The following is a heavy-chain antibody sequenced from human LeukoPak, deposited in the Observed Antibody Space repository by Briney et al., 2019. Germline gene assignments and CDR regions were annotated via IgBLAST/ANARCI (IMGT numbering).Heavy chain of an antibody. CDR2: IYYSGST. D-gene: IGHD2-2*01. J-gene: IGHJ6*02. Sequence: PSETLSLTCTVSGGSISSYYWSWIRQPPGKGLEWIGYIYYSGSTNYNPSLKSRVTISVDTSKNQFSLKLSSVTAADTAVYYCARSVPAAGYGMDVWGQGTTVTVSS. V-gene: IGHV4-59*01. CDR3: ARSVPAAGYGMDV. CDR1: GGSISSYY.